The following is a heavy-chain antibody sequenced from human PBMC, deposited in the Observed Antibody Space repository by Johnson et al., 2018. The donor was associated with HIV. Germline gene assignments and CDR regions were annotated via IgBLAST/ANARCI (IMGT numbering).Heavy chain of an antibody. Sequence: QVQLVESGGGVVQPGRSLRLSCAASRFTFSSYAMHWVRQAPGKGLEWVALISYDASNKYYADSVKGRFTISRDNSKNTLYLQMNSLRVDDTAVYYCAREHGSYYRHEAFDICGQGTMVTVSS. CDR2: ISYDASNK. CDR3: AREHGSYYRHEAFDI. D-gene: IGHD1-26*01. J-gene: IGHJ3*02. CDR1: RFTFSSYA. V-gene: IGHV3-30-3*01.